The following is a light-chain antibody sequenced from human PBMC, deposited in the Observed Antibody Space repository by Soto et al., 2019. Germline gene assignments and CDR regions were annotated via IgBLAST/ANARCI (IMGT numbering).Light chain of an antibody. CDR2: DAS. CDR1: YAIITY. V-gene: IGKV1-33*01. CDR3: QQYDHLPLT. Sequence: DIQLTQSPSSLSASVGDRVTITCQASYAIITYLNWFQQRPGKPPKLLIYDASHLETGVPSRFSGSGSGTEFTLTISSLQPEDVATYYCQQYDHLPLTFGGGTKVEV. J-gene: IGKJ4*01.